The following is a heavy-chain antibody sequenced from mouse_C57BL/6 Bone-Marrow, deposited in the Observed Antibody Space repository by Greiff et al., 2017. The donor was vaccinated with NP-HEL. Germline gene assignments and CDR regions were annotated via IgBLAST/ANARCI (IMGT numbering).Heavy chain of an antibody. CDR3: ARQGGLFGAY. D-gene: IGHD1-1*01. CDR1: GFTFSSYG. V-gene: IGHV5-6*01. J-gene: IGHJ3*01. Sequence: EVQLMESGGDLVKPGGSLKLSCAASGFTFSSYGMSWVRQTPDKRLEWVATISSGGSYTYYPDSVKGRFTISRDNAKNTLYLQMSSLKSEDTAMYYCARQGGLFGAYWGQGTLVTVSA. CDR2: ISSGGSYT.